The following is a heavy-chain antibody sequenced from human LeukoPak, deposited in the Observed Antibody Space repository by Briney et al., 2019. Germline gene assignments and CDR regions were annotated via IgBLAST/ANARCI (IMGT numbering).Heavy chain of an antibody. Sequence: SETLSLTCAVYGVSFSGYYWSWIRQPPGKGLEWIGEINHSGSTNYNPSLKSRVTISVDTSKNQFSLKLSSVTAADTAVYYCARRPPDIVVVVASVPNGFDPWGQGTLVTVSS. V-gene: IGHV4-34*01. D-gene: IGHD2-15*01. CDR1: GVSFSGYY. J-gene: IGHJ5*02. CDR2: INHSGST. CDR3: ARRPPDIVVVVASVPNGFDP.